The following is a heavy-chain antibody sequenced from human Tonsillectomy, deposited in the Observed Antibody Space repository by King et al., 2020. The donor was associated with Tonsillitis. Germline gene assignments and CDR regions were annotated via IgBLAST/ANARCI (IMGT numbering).Heavy chain of an antibody. CDR1: GYTLTELS. D-gene: IGHD6-13*01. Sequence: VQLVQSGAEVKKPGASVKVSCKISGYTLTELSMHWVRQAPGKGLEWMGGFDPEDGETIYAQKFQGRVTMTEDTSTDTAYMELNSLRSEDTTVYYCATQPSSRGPYDAFDIWGQGTMVTVSS. J-gene: IGHJ3*02. V-gene: IGHV1-24*01. CDR2: FDPEDGET. CDR3: ATQPSSRGPYDAFDI.